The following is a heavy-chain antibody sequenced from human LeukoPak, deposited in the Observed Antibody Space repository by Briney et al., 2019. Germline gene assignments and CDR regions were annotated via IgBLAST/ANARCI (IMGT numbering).Heavy chain of an antibody. Sequence: GGSLRLPCAASGFTFSSYSMNWVRQAPGKGLEWVSSISSSSSYIYYADSVKGRFTISRDNAKNSLYLQMNSLRAEDTAVYYCAREAAPLDAFDIWGQGTMVTVSS. D-gene: IGHD6-13*01. CDR3: AREAAPLDAFDI. J-gene: IGHJ3*02. V-gene: IGHV3-21*01. CDR2: ISSSSSYI. CDR1: GFTFSSYS.